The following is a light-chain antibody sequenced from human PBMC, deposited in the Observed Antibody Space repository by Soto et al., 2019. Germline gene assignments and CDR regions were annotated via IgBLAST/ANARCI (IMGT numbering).Light chain of an antibody. CDR1: QSVRSTY. CDR2: GAS. J-gene: IGKJ1*01. V-gene: IGKV3-20*01. CDR3: QQYSSSPWT. Sequence: EIVLTQPPGTLSLSPGERATLSCRASQSVRSTYLAWYQQKPGQAPRLLIYGASTRATGIPDRFSGSGSGTDFTLIISRLEPEDFAVYYCQQYSSSPWTFGQGTKVEF.